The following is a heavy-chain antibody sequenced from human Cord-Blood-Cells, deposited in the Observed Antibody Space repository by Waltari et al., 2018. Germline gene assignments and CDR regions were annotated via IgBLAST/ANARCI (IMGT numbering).Heavy chain of an antibody. CDR2: INSDGSST. D-gene: IGHD4-4*01. J-gene: IGHJ3*02. CDR1: VCSFIGYG. CDR3: ARGGDYSNAFDI. Sequence: EVQLLEAGGGLVQSGGWLSVSWGDCVCSFIGYGGPWVRQAPGKGLVWVSRINSDGSSTSYADSVKGRFTISRDNAKNTLYLQMNSLRAEDTAVYYCARGGDYSNAFDIWGQGTMVTVSS. V-gene: IGHV3-74*01.